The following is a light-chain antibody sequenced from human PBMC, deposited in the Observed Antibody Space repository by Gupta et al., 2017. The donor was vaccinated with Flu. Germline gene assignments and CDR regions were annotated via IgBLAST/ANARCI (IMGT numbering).Light chain of an antibody. V-gene: IGLV2-18*02. J-gene: IGLJ1*01. CDR3: SSYTSSYTFV. Sequence: QSALTQPPSVSGSPGQSVTISCTGPSFDVGTYNRVSWYQQSPGTVPKLMIYEVSKRPSGVPDRFSGSKSGNTASLTISGLQGEDEADYYCSSYTSSYTFVFGTGTKVTVL. CDR1: SFDVGTYNR. CDR2: EVS.